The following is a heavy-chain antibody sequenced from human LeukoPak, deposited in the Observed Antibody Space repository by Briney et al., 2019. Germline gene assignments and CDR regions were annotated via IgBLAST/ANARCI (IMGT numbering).Heavy chain of an antibody. Sequence: PGGSLRLSCAASGFTFSSNYMSWVRQAPGKGLEWVSFIYSGGSTYYADSVKGRFTISRDNSKNTLYLQMNSLRAEDTAVYYCARGRYSSGWKGVELYYFDYWGQGTLVTVSS. CDR3: ARGRYSSGWKGVELYYFDY. J-gene: IGHJ4*02. CDR2: IYSGGST. CDR1: GFTFSSNY. D-gene: IGHD6-19*01. V-gene: IGHV3-53*01.